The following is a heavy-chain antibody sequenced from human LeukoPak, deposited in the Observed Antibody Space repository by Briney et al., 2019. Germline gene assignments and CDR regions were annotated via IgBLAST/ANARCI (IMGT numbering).Heavy chain of an antibody. Sequence: GESLKISCKGSGYSFTSYWIGWVRQMPGKDLEWMGIIYPGDSGTRYSPSFQGQVTISADKSISTAYLQWSSLKASDTAMYYCARHVGAYCGGDCHTDYWGQGTLVTVSS. D-gene: IGHD2-21*02. CDR3: ARHVGAYCGGDCHTDY. CDR2: IYPGDSGT. J-gene: IGHJ4*02. V-gene: IGHV5-51*01. CDR1: GYSFTSYW.